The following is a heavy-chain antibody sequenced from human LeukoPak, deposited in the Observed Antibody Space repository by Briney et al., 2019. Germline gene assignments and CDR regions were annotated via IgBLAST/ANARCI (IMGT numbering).Heavy chain of an antibody. V-gene: IGHV3-21*01. CDR2: ISSSSSYI. Sequence: PGGSLRLSCAASGFTFSTYSMNWVRQAPGKGLEWVSSISSSSSYIYYADSVKGRFTISRDNAKNSLYLQMNSLRAEDTAVYYCARGGRAAMVPDYWGQGTLVTVSS. CDR3: ARGGRAAMVPDY. CDR1: GFTFSTYS. D-gene: IGHD5-18*01. J-gene: IGHJ4*02.